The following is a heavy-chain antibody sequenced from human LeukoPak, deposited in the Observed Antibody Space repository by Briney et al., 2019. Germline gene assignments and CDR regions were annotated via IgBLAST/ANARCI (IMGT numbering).Heavy chain of an antibody. CDR3: ARLHSGSYSRYFDY. CDR1: GFTFSSYS. CDR2: ISSSSSYI. V-gene: IGHV3-21*01. Sequence: GGSLRLSCAASGFTFSSYSMNWVRQAPGKGLEWVSSISSSSSYIYYANSVKGRFTISRDNAKNSLYLQMNSLRAEDTAVYYCARLHSGSYSRYFDYWGQGTLVTVSS. J-gene: IGHJ4*02. D-gene: IGHD1-26*01.